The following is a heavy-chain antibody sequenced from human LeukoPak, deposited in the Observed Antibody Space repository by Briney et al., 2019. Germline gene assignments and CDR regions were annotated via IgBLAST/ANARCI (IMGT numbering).Heavy chain of an antibody. CDR1: GFTFSSYA. J-gene: IGHJ5*02. V-gene: IGHV3-30-3*01. Sequence: GRSLRLSCAASGFTFSSYAMHWVRQAPGKGLEWVAVISYDGSNKYYADSVKGRFTISRDNSKNTLYLQMNSLRAEDTAVYYCARGPRRLGGLYNWFDPWGQGTLVTVSS. D-gene: IGHD3-16*01. CDR2: ISYDGSNK. CDR3: ARGPRRLGGLYNWFDP.